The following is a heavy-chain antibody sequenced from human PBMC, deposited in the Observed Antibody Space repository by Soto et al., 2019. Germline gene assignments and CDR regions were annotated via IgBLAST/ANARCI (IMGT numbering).Heavy chain of an antibody. CDR1: GYTFTSYY. CDR3: ARPPYPGCINDVFYPLDY. D-gene: IGHD2-8*01. J-gene: IGHJ4*02. CDR2: INPSGGST. V-gene: IGHV1-46*01. Sequence: QVQLVQSGAEVKKPGASVKISCKASGYTFTSYYMHWVRQAPGPGLEWMGIINPSGGSTHYAQKVQGRVAMTRDTSTSTVYMEINSLRSEDTAVYYCARPPYPGCINDVFYPLDYWGQGTLVTVSS.